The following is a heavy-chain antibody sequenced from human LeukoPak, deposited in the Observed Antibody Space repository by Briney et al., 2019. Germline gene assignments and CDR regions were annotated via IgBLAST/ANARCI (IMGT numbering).Heavy chain of an antibody. V-gene: IGHV3-23*01. CDR3: AKDLGVYCSGGSCYYYYYYYMDV. CDR1: GFTFSSYG. D-gene: IGHD2-15*01. CDR2: ISGSGGST. J-gene: IGHJ6*03. Sequence: GGSLRLSCAASGFTFSSYGMSWVRQAPGKGLEWVSAISGSGGSTYYADSVKGRFTISRDNSQNTLYLQMNSLRAEDTAVYYCAKDLGVYCSGGSCYYYYYYYMDVWGKGTTVTISS.